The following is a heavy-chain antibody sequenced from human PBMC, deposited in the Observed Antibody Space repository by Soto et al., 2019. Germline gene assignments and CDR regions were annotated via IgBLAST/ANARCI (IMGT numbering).Heavy chain of an antibody. V-gene: IGHV3-23*01. CDR2: ISGSGGNA. CDR1: GFTFSSYA. D-gene: IGHD1-26*01. Sequence: GGSLRLSCAASGFTFSSYAMSWVRQAPGKGLEWVSTISGSGGNAYYADSVKGRFSISRDNSKNTLRLQMNSLRADDTAVYYCAKDGASGSYPPFYYYGMDVRRQGPTVTAS. J-gene: IGHJ6*02. CDR3: AKDGASGSYPPFYYYGMDV.